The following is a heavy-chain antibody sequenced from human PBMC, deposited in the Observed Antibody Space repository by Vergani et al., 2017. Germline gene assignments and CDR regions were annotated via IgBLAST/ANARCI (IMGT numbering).Heavy chain of an antibody. Sequence: EVQLVESGGDLVQPGRSLRLSCTASGFTFGYYAMDWFRQAPGQGLEWVGGISSKAYGQATVYAASGKGRFTISSDDTKSIAYLQMNNLQTEDTAMYYCVRDQVTMLRGRDALDIWGQGRMVTVSS. D-gene: IGHD3-10*01. J-gene: IGHJ3*02. CDR3: VRDQVTMLRGRDALDI. CDR1: GFTFGYYA. V-gene: IGHV3-49*03. CDR2: ISSKAYGQAT.